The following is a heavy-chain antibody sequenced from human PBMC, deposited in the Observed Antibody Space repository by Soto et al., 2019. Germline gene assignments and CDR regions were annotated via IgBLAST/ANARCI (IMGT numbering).Heavy chain of an antibody. CDR1: GFSLSTSGVG. Sequence: QITLKESGPTLVKPTQTLTLTCTFSGFSLSTSGVGVGWIRQPPGKALEWLALIYWDDDKRYSPSLKSRLTITEDTSKNQVVLTMTNMDPVDTATYYCAHSTCVFWSGYYWGWFDPWGQGTLVTVSS. CDR3: AHSTCVFWSGYYWGWFDP. V-gene: IGHV2-5*02. J-gene: IGHJ5*02. D-gene: IGHD3-3*01. CDR2: IYWDDDK.